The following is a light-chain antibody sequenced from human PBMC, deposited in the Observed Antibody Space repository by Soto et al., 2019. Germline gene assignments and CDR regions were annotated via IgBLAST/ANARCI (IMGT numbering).Light chain of an antibody. J-gene: IGKJ5*01. CDR3: QQYGNSPIT. CDR1: QSVSSY. V-gene: IGKV3-20*01. CDR2: GAS. Sequence: IVLTQSPATLSLSPGERATLSCRASQSVSSYLAWYQQKPGQAPRLLIYGASTRATGIPARFSGSGSGTDFTLTISRLEPEDFAVYYCQQYGNSPITFGQGTRLEIK.